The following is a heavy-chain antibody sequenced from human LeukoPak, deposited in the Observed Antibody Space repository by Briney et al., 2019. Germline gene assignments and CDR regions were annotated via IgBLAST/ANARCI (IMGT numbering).Heavy chain of an antibody. Sequence: GGSLRLSCATSGFTFSTYAMSWVRQAPGKGLEWVSGFSGGDGSTSYADSVKGRFTISRDNSKNTLYLQMNSLRAEDTAVYYCAKGKVVPATIYDYWGQGTLVTVSS. D-gene: IGHD2-2*02. CDR2: FSGGDGST. J-gene: IGHJ4*02. CDR3: AKGKVVPATIYDY. V-gene: IGHV3-23*01. CDR1: GFTFSTYA.